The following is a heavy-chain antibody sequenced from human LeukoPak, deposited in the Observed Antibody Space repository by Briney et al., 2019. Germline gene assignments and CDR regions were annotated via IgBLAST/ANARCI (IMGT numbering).Heavy chain of an antibody. Sequence: GGSLRLSCAASGFTFSSYTMNWVRQAPGRGLEWVSSISSSSSYIYYADSVKGRFTISRDNAKNSLYLQTNSLRAADTAVYYCAREPAANGVDYWGQGALVTVSS. CDR3: AREPAANGVDY. D-gene: IGHD6-13*01. V-gene: IGHV3-21*01. J-gene: IGHJ4*02. CDR2: ISSSSSYI. CDR1: GFTFSSYT.